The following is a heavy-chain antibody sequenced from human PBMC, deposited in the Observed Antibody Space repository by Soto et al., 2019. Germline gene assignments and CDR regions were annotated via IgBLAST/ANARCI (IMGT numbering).Heavy chain of an antibody. D-gene: IGHD5-12*01. V-gene: IGHV3-48*02. CDR3: AMIKRGIVATSYYYYYGMDV. Sequence: PGGSLRLSCAASGFTFSSYSMNWVRQAPGKGLEWVSYISSSSSTIYYADSVKGRFTISRDNAKNSLYLQMNSLRDEDTAVYYCAMIKRGIVATSYYYYYGMDVWGQGTTVTVS. CDR2: ISSSSSTI. CDR1: GFTFSSYS. J-gene: IGHJ6*02.